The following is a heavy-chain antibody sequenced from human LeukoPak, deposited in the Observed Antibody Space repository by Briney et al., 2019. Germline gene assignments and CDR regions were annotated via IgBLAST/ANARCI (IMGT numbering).Heavy chain of an antibody. J-gene: IGHJ4*02. D-gene: IGHD3-22*01. CDR2: IYTSGST. CDR1: GGSISSYY. Sequence: PSETLSLTCTVSGGSISSYYWSWIRQPAGKGLEWIGRIYTSGSTNYGPSLKSRVTMSVDTSKNQFSLRLSSVTAADTAVYYCARDWYYYDSSGYYFYYWGQGTLVTVSS. V-gene: IGHV4-4*07. CDR3: ARDWYYYDSSGYYFYY.